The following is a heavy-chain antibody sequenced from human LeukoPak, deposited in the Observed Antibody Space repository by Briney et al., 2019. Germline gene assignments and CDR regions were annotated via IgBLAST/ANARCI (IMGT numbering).Heavy chain of an antibody. D-gene: IGHD6-6*01. CDR2: IYYSGSN. V-gene: IGHV4-59*01. CDR3: ARGTLGRKRFDY. J-gene: IGHJ4*02. CDR1: GGSNSSYY. Sequence: SETLSLTCTVSGGSNSSYYWSWTRQPPGKGLEWMGYIYYSGSNNYNPSLKSRVTISVDTSKNQFSLKLSSVTAADTAVYYCARGTLGRKRFDYWGQGTLVTVSS.